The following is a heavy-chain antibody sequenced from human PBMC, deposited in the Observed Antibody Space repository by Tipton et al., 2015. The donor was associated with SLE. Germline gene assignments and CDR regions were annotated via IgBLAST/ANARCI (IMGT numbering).Heavy chain of an antibody. J-gene: IGHJ4*02. V-gene: IGHV4-59*12. Sequence: TLSLTCSVSGGSMSSYYWSWIRQHPGKGLEWIGYIYYSGSTNYNPSLKSRVTIAVDTSKNQFSLKLSSVTAADTAVYYCARGIFSAGGYWGQGTLVTVSS. CDR2: IYYSGST. CDR3: ARGIFSAGGY. CDR1: GGSMSSYY. D-gene: IGHD3-3*02.